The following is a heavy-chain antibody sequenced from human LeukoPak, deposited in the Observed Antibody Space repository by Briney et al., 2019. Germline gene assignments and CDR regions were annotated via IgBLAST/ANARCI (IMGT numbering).Heavy chain of an antibody. Sequence: KSGGSLRLSCAASGFTFSSYSMNWVRQAPGKGLEWVSSISSSSSYIYYADSVKGRFTISRDNAKNSLYLQMNSLRAEDTAVYYCARDLSGLPVTYYYDSSGPHDAFDIWGQGTMVTVSS. CDR1: GFTFSSYS. CDR2: ISSSSSYI. CDR3: ARDLSGLPVTYYYDSSGPHDAFDI. V-gene: IGHV3-21*01. D-gene: IGHD3-22*01. J-gene: IGHJ3*02.